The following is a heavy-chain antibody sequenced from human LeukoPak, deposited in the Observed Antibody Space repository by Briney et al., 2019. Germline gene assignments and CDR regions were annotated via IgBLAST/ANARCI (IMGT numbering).Heavy chain of an antibody. J-gene: IGHJ4*02. CDR1: GYSISSGYY. V-gene: IGHV4-38-2*02. CDR3: ARAHSGSYYSSSYYFDY. Sequence: PSETLSLTCTVSGYSISSGYYWGWIRQPPGKGLEWIGSIYHSGSTYYNPSLKSRVTISVDTSKNQFSLKLSSVTAADTAVYYCARAHSGSYYSSSYYFDYWGQGTLVTVSS. D-gene: IGHD1-26*01. CDR2: IYHSGST.